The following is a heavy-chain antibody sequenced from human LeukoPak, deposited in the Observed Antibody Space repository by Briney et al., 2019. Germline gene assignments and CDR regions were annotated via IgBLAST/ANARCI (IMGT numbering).Heavy chain of an antibody. CDR1: GGSFSGYY. V-gene: IGHV4-34*01. CDR3: AGRKFNSSGGSCLDY. CDR2: INHSGST. J-gene: IGHJ4*02. Sequence: PSETLSLTCAVYGGSFSGYYWSWIRQPPGKGLEWCGEINHSGSTNYNPSLKSRVTISVDTSKNQFSLKLSSVTAADTAVYYCAGRKFNSSGGSCLDYWGQGTLVTVSS. D-gene: IGHD2-15*01.